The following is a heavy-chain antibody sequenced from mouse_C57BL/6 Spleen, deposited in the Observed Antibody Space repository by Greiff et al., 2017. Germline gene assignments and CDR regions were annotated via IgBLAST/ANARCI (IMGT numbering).Heavy chain of an antibody. CDR2: ISDGGSYT. J-gene: IGHJ3*01. V-gene: IGHV5-4*03. CDR3: ARLGRAY. CDR1: GFTFSSYA. Sequence: DVMLVESGGGLVKPGGSLKLSCAASGFTFSSYAMSWVRQTPEKRLEWVATISDGGSYTYYPDNVKGRFTISRDNAKNNLYLQMSHLKSEDTAMYYCARLGRAYWGQGTLVTVSA. D-gene: IGHD4-1*01.